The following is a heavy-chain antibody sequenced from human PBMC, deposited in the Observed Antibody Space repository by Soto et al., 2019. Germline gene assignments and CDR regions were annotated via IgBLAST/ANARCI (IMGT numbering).Heavy chain of an antibody. D-gene: IGHD3-3*01. Sequence: GGSLRLSCAASGFTFSDYYMSWIRQAPGKGLEWVSYISSSGSTIYYADSVKGRFTISRDNAKNSLYLQMNSLRAEDTAVYYCVTYYDFWSGLNATYDYWGQGTLVTGSS. J-gene: IGHJ4*02. V-gene: IGHV3-11*01. CDR2: ISSSGSTI. CDR1: GFTFSDYY. CDR3: VTYYDFWSGLNATYDY.